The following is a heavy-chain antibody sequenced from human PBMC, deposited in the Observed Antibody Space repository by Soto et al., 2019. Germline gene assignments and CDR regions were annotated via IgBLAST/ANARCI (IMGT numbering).Heavy chain of an antibody. V-gene: IGHV4-30-4*01. CDR1: GGSISSDDYY. Sequence: SETLSLTCTVSGGSISSDDYYWSWIRHPPGKGLEWIGYIYYNGRTDYNPSLKSRVIISIYTSKNQFSLNLNSVSAADTAVYYCARDRRKSPDYFDYWGQGPL. J-gene: IGHJ4*02. D-gene: IGHD6-6*01. CDR2: IYYNGRT. CDR3: ARDRRKSPDYFDY.